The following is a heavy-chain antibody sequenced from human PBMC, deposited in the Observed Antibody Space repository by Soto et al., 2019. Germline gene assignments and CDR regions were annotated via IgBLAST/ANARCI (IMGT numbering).Heavy chain of an antibody. CDR3: ARDGVGPFAY. Sequence: SETLSLTCTISGGSVSSYQWSWIRQPPGKGLEWIGLTSYSGNTVYNPSLKSRVAFSVDTSKNHFSLTLTSVTAADTAVYYRARDGVGPFAYWGQGTLVTVSS. V-gene: IGHV4-59*02. J-gene: IGHJ4*02. D-gene: IGHD1-26*01. CDR2: TSYSGNT. CDR1: GGSVSSYQ.